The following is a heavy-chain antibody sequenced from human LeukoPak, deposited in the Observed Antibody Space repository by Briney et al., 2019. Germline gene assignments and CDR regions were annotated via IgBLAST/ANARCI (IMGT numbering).Heavy chain of an antibody. CDR1: GYTFTSYA. Sequence: GASVKVSCKASGYTFTSYAMHWVRQAPGQRLEWMGWINAGNGNTKYSQKFQGRVTITRDTSASTAYMELSSLRSEDTAVYYCARDRGYCSSTSCRRVWFDPWGQGTLVTVSS. CDR2: INAGNGNT. CDR3: ARDRGYCSSTSCRRVWFDP. V-gene: IGHV1-3*01. J-gene: IGHJ5*02. D-gene: IGHD2-2*01.